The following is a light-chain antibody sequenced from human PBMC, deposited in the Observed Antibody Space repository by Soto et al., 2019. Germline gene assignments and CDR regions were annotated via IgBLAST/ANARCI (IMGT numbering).Light chain of an antibody. J-gene: IGLJ2*01. CDR1: SSDVGGYTY. CDR2: DVT. CDR3: CSYAGKYTFL. V-gene: IGLV2-11*01. Sequence: QSALTQPRSVSGSPGQSVTISCTGTSSDVGGYTYVSWYQQNAGKPPKLMIYDVTKRPSGVPDRFSGSKSDNTASLTISGLQAEDESDYYCCSYAGKYTFLFGAGTKVTVL.